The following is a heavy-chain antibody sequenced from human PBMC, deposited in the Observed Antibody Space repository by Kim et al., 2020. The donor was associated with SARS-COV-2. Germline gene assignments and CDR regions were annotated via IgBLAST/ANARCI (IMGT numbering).Heavy chain of an antibody. V-gene: IGHV3-53*01. J-gene: IGHJ6*02. CDR2: IYGDAST. D-gene: IGHD3-10*01. CDR1: GFTVSNNY. Sequence: GGSLRLSCAASGFTVSNNYMNWVRQAPGKGLEWVSVIYGDASTYYADSVKGRFTISRDSSNNTVFLQMNSLRVEDTAVYYCARDAGDSYYNPLDVWGRGTTVIVSS. CDR3: ARDAGDSYYNPLDV.